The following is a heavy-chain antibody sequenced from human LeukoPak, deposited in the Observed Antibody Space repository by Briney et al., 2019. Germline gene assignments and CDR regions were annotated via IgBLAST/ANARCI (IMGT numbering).Heavy chain of an antibody. CDR2: INPNSGGT. CDR3: ARVFPMVRGVKPLDN. CDR1: GYTFTGYY. D-gene: IGHD3-10*01. Sequence: ASVKVSCKASGYTFTGYYMHWVRQAPGQGLEWMGWINPNSGGTNYAQKFQGRVTMTRDTSISTAYMELSRLRSDDTAVYYCARVFPMVRGVKPLDNWGQGTLVTVSS. J-gene: IGHJ4*02. V-gene: IGHV1-2*02.